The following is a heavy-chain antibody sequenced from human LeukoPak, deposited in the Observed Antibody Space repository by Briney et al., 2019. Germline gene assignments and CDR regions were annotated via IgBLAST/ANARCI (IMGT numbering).Heavy chain of an antibody. Sequence: GGSLRLSCAASGFTVSSNYMSWVRQAPGKGLEWVSVIYSGGSTNYADSVRGRFTISRDNSKNTLYLQMNSLRDEDTAVYYCARGRYVISAAMDVWGQGTTVTVSS. CDR1: GFTVSSNY. CDR3: ARGRYVISAAMDV. V-gene: IGHV3-53*01. D-gene: IGHD5-12*01. J-gene: IGHJ6*02. CDR2: IYSGGST.